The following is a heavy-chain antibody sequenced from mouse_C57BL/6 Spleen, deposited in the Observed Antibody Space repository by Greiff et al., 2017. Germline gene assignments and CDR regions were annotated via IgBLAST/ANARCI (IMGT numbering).Heavy chain of an antibody. CDR1: GYTFTDYY. D-gene: IGHD1-1*01. CDR3: ARGVYYGSSYEGYCDY. J-gene: IGHJ2*01. V-gene: IGHV1-19*01. Sequence: EVQLQQSGPVLVKPGASVKMSCKASGYTFTDYYMNWVKQSHGKSLEWIGVINPYNGGTSYNQKFKGKATLTVDKSSSTAYMELNSLTSEDSAVYYCARGVYYGSSYEGYCDYWGQGTTLTVSS. CDR2: INPYNGGT.